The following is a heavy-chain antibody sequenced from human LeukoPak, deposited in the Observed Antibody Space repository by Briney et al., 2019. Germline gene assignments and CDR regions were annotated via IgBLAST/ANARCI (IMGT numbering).Heavy chain of an antibody. CDR3: AKDYGDYVTPFDY. V-gene: IGHV3-23*01. Sequence: TVGSLRLSCAASGFILSSYAMSWVRQAPGKGLEWISGISGSGGSTYYADSVKGRFTISRDNSKNTLYLQMNSLRAEDTAVYYCAKDYGDYVTPFDYWGQGTLVTVSS. D-gene: IGHD4-17*01. J-gene: IGHJ4*02. CDR2: ISGSGGST. CDR1: GFILSSYA.